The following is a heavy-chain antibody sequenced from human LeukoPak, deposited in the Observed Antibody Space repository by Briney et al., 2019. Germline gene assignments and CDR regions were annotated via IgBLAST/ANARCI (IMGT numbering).Heavy chain of an antibody. CDR1: GFTFSNAW. D-gene: IGHD3-22*01. CDR2: IKSKTGGGTT. J-gene: IGHJ6*02. CDR3: TTADYYDSSGYDYYYYGMDV. V-gene: IGHV3-15*01. Sequence: GGSLRLSCAASGFTFSNAWMSWVRQAPGKGLEWVGRIKSKTGGGTTDYAAPVKGRFTISRDDSKNTLYLQMNSLKTEDTAVYYCTTADYYDSSGYDYYYYGMDVWGQGTTVTVSS.